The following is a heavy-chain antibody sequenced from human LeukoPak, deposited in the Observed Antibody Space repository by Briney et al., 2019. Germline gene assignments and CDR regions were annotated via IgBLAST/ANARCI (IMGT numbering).Heavy chain of an antibody. J-gene: IGHJ6*02. CDR2: IYYSGST. CDR3: ATDPGGGSSRRATEQSYYYYGMDV. D-gene: IGHD6-13*01. CDR1: GGSISISSHY. V-gene: IGHV4-39*07. Sequence: PSETLSLTCTVSGGSISISSHYWGWIRQPPGKGLEWIGSIYYSGSTYYNPSLKSRVTISVDTSKNQFSLKLSSVTAADTAVYYCATDPGGGSSRRATEQSYYYYGMDVWGQGTTVTVSS.